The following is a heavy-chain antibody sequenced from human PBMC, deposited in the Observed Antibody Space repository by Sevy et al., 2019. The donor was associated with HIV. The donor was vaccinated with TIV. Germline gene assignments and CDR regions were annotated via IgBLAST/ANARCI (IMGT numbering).Heavy chain of an antibody. CDR1: GDSISTSGYS. Sequence: SETLSLTCGVSGDSISTSGYSWSWIRQPPGKGLEWIGYMYYSGSHFYNPSLQSRVTISFDTSKMQLSLKLTSMTAADTAVYYCAGWGGRAFHIWGQGTMVTVSS. J-gene: IGHJ3*02. D-gene: IGHD7-27*01. CDR3: AGWGGRAFHI. V-gene: IGHV4-30-2*01. CDR2: MYYSGSH.